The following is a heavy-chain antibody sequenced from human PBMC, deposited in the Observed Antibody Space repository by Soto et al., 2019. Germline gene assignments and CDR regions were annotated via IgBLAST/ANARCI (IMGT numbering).Heavy chain of an antibody. CDR1: GFTFSSYA. J-gene: IGHJ4*02. V-gene: IGHV3-23*01. D-gene: IGHD3-10*01. CDR2: ISGSGGST. CDR3: ANDDYPPFYYGSGSYLGYFDY. Sequence: EVQLLESGGGLVQPGGSLRLSCAASGFTFSSYAMSCVRQAPGKGLEWVSAISGSGGSTYYADSVKGRFTISRDNSKKTLYLQMNSLRAEDTAVYYCANDDYPPFYYGSGSYLGYFDYWGQGTLVTVSS.